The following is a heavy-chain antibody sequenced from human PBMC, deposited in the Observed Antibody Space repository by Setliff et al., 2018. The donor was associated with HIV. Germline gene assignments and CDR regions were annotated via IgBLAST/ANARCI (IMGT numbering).Heavy chain of an antibody. Sequence: SETLSLTCTVSGGSITNNNYLWSWVRQHPEKGLEWIAYIHHSGRTYYNPSLKSRVTISVDTSKNQFSLKLTSVTAADTAVYYCARDQPQDYDSLTGYYTGRYFDYWGRGTLVTVSS. CDR2: IHHSGRT. CDR1: GGSITNNNYL. V-gene: IGHV4-39*07. D-gene: IGHD3-9*01. CDR3: ARDQPQDYDSLTGYYTGRYFDY. J-gene: IGHJ4*02.